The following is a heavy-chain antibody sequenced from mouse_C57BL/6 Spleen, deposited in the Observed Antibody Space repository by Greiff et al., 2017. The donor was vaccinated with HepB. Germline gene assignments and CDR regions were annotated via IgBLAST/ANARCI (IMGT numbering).Heavy chain of an antibody. CDR3: ARSSAITTVVNWYFDV. CDR2: INPYNGGT. D-gene: IGHD1-1*01. V-gene: IGHV1-19*01. CDR1: GYTFTDYY. Sequence: VQLQQSGPVLVKPGASVKMSCKASGYTFTDYYMNWVKQSHGKSLEWIGVINPYNGGTSYNQKFKGKATLTVDKSSSTAYMELNSLTSEDSAVYYCARSSAITTVVNWYFDVWGTGTTVTVSS. J-gene: IGHJ1*03.